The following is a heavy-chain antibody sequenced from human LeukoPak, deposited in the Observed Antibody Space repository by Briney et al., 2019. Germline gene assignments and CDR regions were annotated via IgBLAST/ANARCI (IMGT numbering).Heavy chain of an antibody. V-gene: IGHV1-18*01. CDR3: ARDGVDTAMVDY. D-gene: IGHD5-18*01. Sequence: ASVKVSCKASGYTFNRYGISWVRQAPGQGLERMGWISGYNGNTNHAQKLQGRVTMTTDTSTSTAYMELRSLRFDDTAVYYCARDGVDTAMVDYWGQGTLVTVSS. CDR2: ISGYNGNT. CDR1: GYTFNRYG. J-gene: IGHJ4*02.